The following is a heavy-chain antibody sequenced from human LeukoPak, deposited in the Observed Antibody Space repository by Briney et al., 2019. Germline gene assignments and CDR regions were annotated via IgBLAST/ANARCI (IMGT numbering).Heavy chain of an antibody. V-gene: IGHV1-69*05. CDR2: IIPIFGTA. CDR3: ASGYRGLHMDV. D-gene: IGHD3-10*01. J-gene: IGHJ6*03. Sequence: GASVKVSCKASGGTFSSYAISWVRQAPGQGLEWMGAIIPIFGTANYAQKFQGRVTITTDESTSTAYMELSSLRSEDTAVYYCASGYRGLHMDVWGKGTTVTVSS. CDR1: GGTFSSYA.